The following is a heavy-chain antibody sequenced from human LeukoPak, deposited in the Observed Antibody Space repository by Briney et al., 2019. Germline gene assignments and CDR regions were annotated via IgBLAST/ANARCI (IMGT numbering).Heavy chain of an antibody. CDR2: IRYDGSKK. CDR1: GFTFSSFG. Sequence: GGSLRLSCAASGFTFSSFGMHWVRQAPGKGLEWVAFIRYDGSKKYYADSVKGRFTFSRDNSKNTLYLQMNSLRAEDTAVYYCARATRIAVAGTRGWFDPWGQGTLVTVSS. J-gene: IGHJ5*02. CDR3: ARATRIAVAGTRGWFDP. D-gene: IGHD6-19*01. V-gene: IGHV3-30*02.